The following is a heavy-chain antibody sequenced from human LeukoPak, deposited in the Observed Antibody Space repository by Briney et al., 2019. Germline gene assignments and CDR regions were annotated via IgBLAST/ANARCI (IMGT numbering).Heavy chain of an antibody. D-gene: IGHD3-10*01. CDR1: GYTFTSYA. CDR3: ARAGVWFGELLYPLGDY. CDR2: INTNTGNP. Sequence: GASVKVSCKASGYTFTSYAMNWVRQAPGQGLEWMGWINTNTGNPTYAQGFTGRFVFSLDTSVSTAYLQISSLKAEDTAVYYCARAGVWFGELLYPLGDYWGQGTLVTVSS. V-gene: IGHV7-4-1*02. J-gene: IGHJ4*02.